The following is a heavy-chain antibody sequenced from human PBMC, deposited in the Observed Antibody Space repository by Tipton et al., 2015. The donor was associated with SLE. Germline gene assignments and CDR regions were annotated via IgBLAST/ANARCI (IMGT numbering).Heavy chain of an antibody. CDR2: MYQTGTT. Sequence: TLSSTCTVSGYSISTGYYWGWIRQPPGKGLEWIGNMYQTGTTDYNPSLKSRVTISIDTSKNQFSLKLSSVTAADTAVYYCVVCSPSSCSYFDYWGQGRLVTVSS. CDR3: VVCSPSSCSYFDY. D-gene: IGHD2-2*01. J-gene: IGHJ4*02. V-gene: IGHV4-38-2*02. CDR1: GYSISTGYY.